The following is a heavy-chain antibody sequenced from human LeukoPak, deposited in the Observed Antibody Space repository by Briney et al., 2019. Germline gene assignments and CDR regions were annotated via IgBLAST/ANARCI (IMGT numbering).Heavy chain of an antibody. CDR3: ARDFGDWSTDY. CDR2: INYSGKL. J-gene: IGHJ4*02. D-gene: IGHD2-21*02. Sequence: SETLSLTCSVSGGSISSRTHYWAWIRPRPGMGLDWIGSINYSGKLTYNPSLKSRVTVSIDTSKNPFSLTLSSVSAADTAVYYCARDFGDWSTDYWAQGTLVTVSS. CDR1: GGSISSRTHY. V-gene: IGHV4-39*07.